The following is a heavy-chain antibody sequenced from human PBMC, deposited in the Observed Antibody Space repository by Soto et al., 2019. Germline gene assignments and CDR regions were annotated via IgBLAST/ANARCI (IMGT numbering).Heavy chain of an antibody. V-gene: IGHV3-23*01. D-gene: IGHD3-22*01. J-gene: IGHJ4*02. CDR2: ISGSGGST. CDR1: GFTFSSYA. CDR3: AKVLLYYYDSSGYANYFDY. Sequence: EVQLLESGGGLVQPGGSLRLSCAASGFTFSSYAMSWVRQAPGKGLEWVSAISGSGGSTYYADSVKGRFTISRDNSKNTLYLQMNSLRAEDTAVYYCAKVLLYYYDSSGYANYFDYCGQGTLVTVSS.